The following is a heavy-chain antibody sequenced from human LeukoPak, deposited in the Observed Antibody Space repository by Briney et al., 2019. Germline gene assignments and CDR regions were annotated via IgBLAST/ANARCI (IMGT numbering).Heavy chain of an antibody. D-gene: IGHD3-3*01. CDR1: GGSISSSSYY. Sequence: PSETLSLTCTVSGGSISSSSYYWGWIRQPPGKGLGWIGSIYYSGSTYYNPSLKSRVTISVDTSKNQFSLKLSSVTAADTAVYYCARRLYDFWSGYYSNWFDPWGQGTLVTVSS. V-gene: IGHV4-39*01. CDR2: IYYSGST. J-gene: IGHJ5*02. CDR3: ARRLYDFWSGYYSNWFDP.